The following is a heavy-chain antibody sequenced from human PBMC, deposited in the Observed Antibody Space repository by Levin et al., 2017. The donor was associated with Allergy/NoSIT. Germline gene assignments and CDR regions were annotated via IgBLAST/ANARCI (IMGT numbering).Heavy chain of an antibody. CDR3: ARNAVVVPADTAVYYYGMDV. CDR1: GYTFTSYD. D-gene: IGHD2-2*01. CDR2: MNPNSGNT. Sequence: GESLKISCKASGYTFTSYDINWVRQATGQGLEWMGWMNPNSGNTGYAQKFQGRVTMTRNTSISTAYMELSSLRSEDTAVYYCARNAVVVPADTAVYYYGMDVWGQGTTVTVSS. V-gene: IGHV1-8*01. J-gene: IGHJ6*02.